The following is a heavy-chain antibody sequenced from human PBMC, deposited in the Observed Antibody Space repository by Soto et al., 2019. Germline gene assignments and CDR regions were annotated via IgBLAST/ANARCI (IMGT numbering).Heavy chain of an antibody. J-gene: IGHJ4*02. V-gene: IGHV4-31*03. CDR2: IYYSGST. CDR3: ARVPGSDLYYFDY. CDR1: GGSISSGGYY. Sequence: PSETLSLTCTVSGGSISSGGYYWSWIRQHPGKGLEWIGYIYYSGSTYYNPSLKSRVTISVDTSKNQFSLKLSSVTAEDTVVYYCARVPGSDLYYFDYWGQGTLVTVSS.